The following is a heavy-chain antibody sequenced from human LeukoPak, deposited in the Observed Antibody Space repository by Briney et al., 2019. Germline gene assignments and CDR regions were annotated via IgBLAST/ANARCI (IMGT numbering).Heavy chain of an antibody. CDR1: GFTFSSHG. Sequence: GGTLRLFCAASGFTFSSHGMNWVRQAPGKGLEWVSGIIPSGHTTYYADSVRGRFTISRDNSRNTLYLQMNSLRAEGTAVYYCAKDDRWLQFCCWGQGTLVTVSA. V-gene: IGHV3-23*01. CDR3: AKDDRWLQFCC. J-gene: IGHJ4*02. CDR2: IIPSGHTT. D-gene: IGHD5-24*01.